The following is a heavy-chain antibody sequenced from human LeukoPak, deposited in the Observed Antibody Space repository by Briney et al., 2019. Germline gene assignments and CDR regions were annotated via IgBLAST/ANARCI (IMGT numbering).Heavy chain of an antibody. V-gene: IGHV3-23*01. J-gene: IGHJ4*02. CDR3: AVCHWHSSGCRNDY. CDR1: GFTFISYA. Sequence: GGSLRLSCAASGFTFISYAMSWVRQAPVKGREWVSVISGSGGSTYYADSVKGRFTISRDNSKNTLYLQMNSLRAEDTAVYYCAVCHWHSSGCRNDYWGQGTLVTVSS. D-gene: IGHD6-19*01. CDR2: ISGSGGST.